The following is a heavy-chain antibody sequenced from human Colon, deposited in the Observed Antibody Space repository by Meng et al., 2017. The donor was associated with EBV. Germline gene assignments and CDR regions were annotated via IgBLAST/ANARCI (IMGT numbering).Heavy chain of an antibody. CDR2: ISAYNGNT. V-gene: IGHV1-18*01. J-gene: IGHJ5*02. D-gene: IGHD5-12*01. CDR1: GYTFTSYA. Sequence: VQLVKSGSELKKPGASVKVSCKASGYTFTSYAMNWVRQAPGQGLEWMGWISAYNGNTNYAQKLQGRVTMTTDTSTSTAYMELRSLRSDDTAVYYCARNRPRGVATGANWFDPWGQGTLVTVSS. CDR3: ARNRPRGVATGANWFDP.